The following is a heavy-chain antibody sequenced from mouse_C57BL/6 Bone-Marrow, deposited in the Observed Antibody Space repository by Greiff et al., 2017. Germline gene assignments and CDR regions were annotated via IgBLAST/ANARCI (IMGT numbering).Heavy chain of an antibody. CDR3: ASFWCAY. Sequence: LVESGAELVRPGASVKLSCKASGYTFTDYYINWVKQRPGQGLEWIARIYPGSGNTYYNEKFKGKATLTAEKSSSTAYMQLSSLTSEDSAVYFCASFWCAYWGQGTLVTVSA. CDR2: IYPGSGNT. V-gene: IGHV1-76*01. CDR1: GYTFTDYY. J-gene: IGHJ3*01.